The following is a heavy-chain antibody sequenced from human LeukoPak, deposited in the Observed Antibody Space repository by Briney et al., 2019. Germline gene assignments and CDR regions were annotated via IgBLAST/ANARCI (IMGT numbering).Heavy chain of an antibody. Sequence: SETLSLTCAVYGGSFSGYYWSWIRQPPGKELEWIGEINHSGSTNYNPSHKSRVTISVDTSKNQFSLKLSSVTAADTAVYYCARGSIAVATGWFDPWGQGTLVTVSS. J-gene: IGHJ5*02. V-gene: IGHV4-34*01. CDR3: ARGSIAVATGWFDP. CDR2: INHSGST. CDR1: GGSFSGYY. D-gene: IGHD6-19*01.